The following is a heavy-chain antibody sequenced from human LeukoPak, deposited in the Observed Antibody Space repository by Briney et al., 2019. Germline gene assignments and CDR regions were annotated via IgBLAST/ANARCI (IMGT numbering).Heavy chain of an antibody. D-gene: IGHD1-26*01. Sequence: SVKVSCKASGGTFSNYAIGWVRQAPGQGLEWMGGIIPIFGTANYAQKFRGRVTITADKFTRTAYMELSSLRSEDTAVYYCARDPYSGSYGNYYYYFMDVWGKGTTVTISS. J-gene: IGHJ6*03. CDR3: ARDPYSGSYGNYYYYFMDV. V-gene: IGHV1-69*06. CDR1: GGTFSNYA. CDR2: IIPIFGTA.